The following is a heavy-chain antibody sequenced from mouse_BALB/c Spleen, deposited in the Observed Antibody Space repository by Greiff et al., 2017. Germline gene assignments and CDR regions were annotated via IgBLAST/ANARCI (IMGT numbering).Heavy chain of an antibody. CDR2: ISYSGST. D-gene: IGHD1-3*01. J-gene: IGHJ3*01. CDR1: GDSITSGY. Sequence: VHVKQSGPSLVKPSQTLSLTCSVTGDSITSGYWNWIRKFPGNKLEYMGYISYSGSTYYNPSLKSRISITRDTSKNQYYLQLNSVTTEDTATYYCARGGTNAAWFAYWGQGTLVTVSA. CDR3: ARGGTNAAWFAY. V-gene: IGHV3-8*02.